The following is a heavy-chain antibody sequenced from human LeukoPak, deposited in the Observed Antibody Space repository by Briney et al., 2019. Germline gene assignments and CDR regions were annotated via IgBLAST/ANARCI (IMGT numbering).Heavy chain of an antibody. Sequence: ASVKVSCKVSGYTFTSYDINWVRQATGQGLEWMGWVNPNSGNTGYAQKFQGRVTITRNTSISTAYMELSSLRSEDTAVYYCARHHVIYDYVWGSYRYYAFDIWGQGTMVTVSS. CDR2: VNPNSGNT. V-gene: IGHV1-8*03. D-gene: IGHD3-16*02. CDR1: GYTFTSYD. J-gene: IGHJ3*02. CDR3: ARHHVIYDYVWGSYRYYAFDI.